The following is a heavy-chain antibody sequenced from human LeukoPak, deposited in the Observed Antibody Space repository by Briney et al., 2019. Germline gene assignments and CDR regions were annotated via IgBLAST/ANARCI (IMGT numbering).Heavy chain of an antibody. CDR3: ARGKYYDFWSGEEGY. CDR2: IYYSGST. Sequence: SETLSLTCSVSGGSISNSIYYWGWIRQSPGKGLEWIGSIYYSGSTNYNPSLKSRVTISVDTSKNQFSLKLSSVTAADTAVYYCARGKYYDFWSGEEGYWGQGTLVTVSS. J-gene: IGHJ4*02. CDR1: GGSISNSIYY. V-gene: IGHV4-39*07. D-gene: IGHD3-3*01.